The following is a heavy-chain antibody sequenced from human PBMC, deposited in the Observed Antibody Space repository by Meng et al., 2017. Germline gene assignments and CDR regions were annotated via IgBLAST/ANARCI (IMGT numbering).Heavy chain of an antibody. CDR3: ARFGGIVATISAFDY. D-gene: IGHD5-12*01. V-gene: IGHV1-69*01. J-gene: IGHJ4*02. CDR2: IIPIFGTA. CDR1: GGTFSKYA. Sequence: VLRVNVGAWVKKPGYLVKFSCKVSGGTFSKYAISWVRQAPGQGLEWMGGIIPIFGTANYAQKFQGRVTITVDESTSTDYMELSRLRSDDTAVYYCARFGGIVATISAFDYWGQGTLVTVSS.